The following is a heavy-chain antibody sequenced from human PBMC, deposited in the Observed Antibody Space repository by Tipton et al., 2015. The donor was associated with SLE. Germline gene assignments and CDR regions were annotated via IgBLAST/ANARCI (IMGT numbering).Heavy chain of an antibody. J-gene: IGHJ4*02. D-gene: IGHD6-25*01. V-gene: IGHV4-39*01. Sequence: LRLSCHVAGGRIRNSPYYWAWIRQPRGKWLEWLGSVFDTGYTAYNPSLEGRMSISVDTSNNEFSLKLSSVTAADTAVYFCARQDLGRAATLTFDIWGLGTLVTVSS. CDR2: VFDTGYT. CDR1: GGRIRNSPYY. CDR3: ARQDLGRAATLTFDI.